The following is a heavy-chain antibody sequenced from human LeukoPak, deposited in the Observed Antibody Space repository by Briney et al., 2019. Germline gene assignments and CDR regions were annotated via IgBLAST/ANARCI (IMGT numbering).Heavy chain of an antibody. CDR3: ARISLGYSSGWYRVDP. D-gene: IGHD6-19*01. CDR2: IYYSGST. Sequence: SETLSLTCTVSGGSISSYYWSWIRQPPGKGLEWIGYIYYSGSTNYNPSLKSRVTISVDTSKNQFSLKLSSVTAADTAVYYCARISLGYSSGWYRVDPWGQGTLVTVSS. CDR1: GGSISSYY. V-gene: IGHV4-59*01. J-gene: IGHJ5*02.